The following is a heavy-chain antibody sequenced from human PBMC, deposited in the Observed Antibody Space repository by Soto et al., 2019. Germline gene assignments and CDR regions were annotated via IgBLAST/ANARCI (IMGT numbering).Heavy chain of an antibody. V-gene: IGHV4-59*08. CDR1: GGSISSYY. Sequence: PSETLSLTCTVSGGSISSYYWSWIRQPPGKGLEWIGYIYYSGSTNYNPSLKSRVTISVDTSKSQFSLKLSSVTAADTAVYYCASRDYYGSGSYGYWGQGTLVTVSS. CDR3: ASRDYYGSGSYGY. J-gene: IGHJ4*02. D-gene: IGHD3-10*01. CDR2: IYYSGST.